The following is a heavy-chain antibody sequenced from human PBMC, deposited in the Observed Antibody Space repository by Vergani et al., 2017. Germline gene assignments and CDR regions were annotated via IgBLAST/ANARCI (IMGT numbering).Heavy chain of an antibody. Sequence: QVHLVESGGGVVQPGRSLRLSCVVSGFTSSYYGMHWVRQAPGKWLEWVAVIPYDGTQKYYADSVKGRFTISRDNSKSTLYLQMNSLRTEDTAVYYCATKSCGTPGCQIGYFREWGQGTLVTVSS. V-gene: IGHV3-30*03. D-gene: IGHD1-1*01. CDR2: IPYDGTQK. CDR3: ATKSCGTPGCQIGYFRE. J-gene: IGHJ1*01. CDR1: GFTSSYYG.